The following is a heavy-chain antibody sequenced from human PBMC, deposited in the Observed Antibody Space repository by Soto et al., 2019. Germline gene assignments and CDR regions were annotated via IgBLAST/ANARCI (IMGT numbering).Heavy chain of an antibody. CDR1: GFTFSSYG. J-gene: IGHJ4*02. CDR2: MWYDGSNK. CDR3: ARDNGDSSGYYTFDY. D-gene: IGHD3-22*01. Sequence: QVQLVESGGGVVQPGRSLRLSCAASGFTFSSYGMHWVRQAPGKGLEWVAVMWYDGSNKYYADSVKGRFTISRDNSKNTMYLQMNSLRAEDTAVYYCARDNGDSSGYYTFDYWGQGTLVTVSS. V-gene: IGHV3-33*01.